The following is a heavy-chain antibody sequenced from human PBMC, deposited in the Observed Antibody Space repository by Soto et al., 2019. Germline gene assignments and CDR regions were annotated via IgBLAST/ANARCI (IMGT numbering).Heavy chain of an antibody. J-gene: IGHJ6*03. CDR3: ARGYNDILTGPTYYYYYMDV. D-gene: IGHD3-9*01. V-gene: IGHV4-34*01. CDR2: INHSGST. CDR1: GGSFSGYY. Sequence: PSETLSLTCAVYGGSFSGYYWSWIRQPPGKGLEWIGEINHSGSTNYNPSLKSRVTISVDTSKNQFSLKLSSVTAADTAVYYCARGYNDILTGPTYYYYYMDVWGKGTTVTVSS.